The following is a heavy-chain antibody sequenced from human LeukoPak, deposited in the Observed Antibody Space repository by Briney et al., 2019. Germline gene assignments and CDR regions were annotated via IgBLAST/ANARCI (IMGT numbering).Heavy chain of an antibody. CDR3: ATVFSRGYSYGKIYY. Sequence: ASVKVSCKVSGYTLTELPMHWVRQAPGKGLEWMGRFDPEDGETIYAQKFQGRVTMTEDTSTDTAYMELSSLRSEDTAVYYCATVFSRGYSYGKIYYWGQGTLVTVSS. D-gene: IGHD5-18*01. V-gene: IGHV1-24*01. CDR2: FDPEDGET. J-gene: IGHJ4*02. CDR1: GYTLTELP.